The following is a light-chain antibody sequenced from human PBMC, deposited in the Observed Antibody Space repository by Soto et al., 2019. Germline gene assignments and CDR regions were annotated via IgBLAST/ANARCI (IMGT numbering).Light chain of an antibody. V-gene: IGKV3-11*01. Sequence: EIVLTQSPATLSLSPGERATLSCRASQSVSSYLAWYQQKPGQAPRLLIYDASNRATGIPARFSGSGSGTDFTLTISSLEPEDFAVYYCQQRSNWPITVGQGPRLEIK. J-gene: IGKJ5*01. CDR3: QQRSNWPIT. CDR1: QSVSSY. CDR2: DAS.